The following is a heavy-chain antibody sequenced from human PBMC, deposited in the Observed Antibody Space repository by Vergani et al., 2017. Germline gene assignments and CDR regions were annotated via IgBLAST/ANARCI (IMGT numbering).Heavy chain of an antibody. Sequence: EVQLVQSGAEVKKPGESMKISCKGSGYSFTSYWIGWVRQMPGKGLEWMGIIYPGDSDTRYSPSFQGQVTISADKSISTAYLQWSSLKASDTAMYYCARGGXAAAVGVRIDWFDPWGQGTLVTVSS. CDR3: ARGGXAAAVGVRIDWFDP. D-gene: IGHD6-13*01. CDR2: IYPGDSDT. J-gene: IGHJ5*02. V-gene: IGHV5-51*03. CDR1: GYSFTSYW.